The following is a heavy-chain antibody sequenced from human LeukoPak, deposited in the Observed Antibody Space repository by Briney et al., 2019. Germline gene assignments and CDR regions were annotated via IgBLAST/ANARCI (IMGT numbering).Heavy chain of an antibody. CDR3: ARDPGNKQLGPFDY. Sequence: GGSLRLSCAASGFTFKSYPMHWIRQTPGKGPEWVAAISFGGSNKYYADSVQGRFTLSRDNSNNILYLQMNSLRGEDMAVYYCARDPGNKQLGPFDYWGQGTLVTVSS. CDR1: GFTFKSYP. CDR2: ISFGGSNK. D-gene: IGHD2/OR15-2a*01. J-gene: IGHJ4*02. V-gene: IGHV3-30*01.